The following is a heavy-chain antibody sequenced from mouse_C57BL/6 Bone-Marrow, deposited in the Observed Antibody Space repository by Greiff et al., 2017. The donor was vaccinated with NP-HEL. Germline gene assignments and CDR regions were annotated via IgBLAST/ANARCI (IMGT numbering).Heavy chain of an antibody. J-gene: IGHJ3*01. CDR2: IHPNSGST. CDR1: GYTFTSYW. V-gene: IGHV1-64*01. D-gene: IGHD1-1*01. Sequence: VQLVESGAELVKPGASVKLSCKASGYTFTSYWMHWVKQRPGQGLEWIGMIHPNSGSTNYNEKFKSKATLTVDKSSSTAYMQLSSLTSEDSAVYDCARRGYGSSPWFAYWGQGTLVTVSA. CDR3: ARRGYGSSPWFAY.